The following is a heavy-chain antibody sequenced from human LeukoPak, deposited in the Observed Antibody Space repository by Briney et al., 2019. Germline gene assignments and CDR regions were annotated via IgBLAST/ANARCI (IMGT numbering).Heavy chain of an antibody. J-gene: IGHJ6*03. V-gene: IGHV3-64*01. CDR1: GFTFSSYA. D-gene: IGHD6-6*01. CDR2: ISSNGGST. CDR3: ARALAARHNYYYYMDV. Sequence: GGSLRLSCAASGFTFSSYAMHWVRQAPGKGLEYVSAISSNGGSTYYANSVKGRFTISRDNSKNTLYLQMGSLRAEDMAVYYCARALAARHNYYYYMDVWGKGTTVTVSS.